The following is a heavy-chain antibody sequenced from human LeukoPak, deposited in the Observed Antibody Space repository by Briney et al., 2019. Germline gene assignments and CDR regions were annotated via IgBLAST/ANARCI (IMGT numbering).Heavy chain of an antibody. CDR2: IDTSGIT. CDR1: GGSMITNY. J-gene: IGHJ3*01. Sequence: SETLSLSCTVSGGSMITNYCNWIRQPAGKGLEWIGRIDTSGITDYNPSLKSRVTMSVNTSKNEFSLKLSSVTAADTAVYYCARRPVDYSSSDRAFDVWGPGTMVTVSS. D-gene: IGHD3-22*01. CDR3: ARRPVDYSSSDRAFDV. V-gene: IGHV4-4*07.